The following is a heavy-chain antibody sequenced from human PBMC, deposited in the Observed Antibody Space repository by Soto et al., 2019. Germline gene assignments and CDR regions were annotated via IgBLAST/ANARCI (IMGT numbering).Heavy chain of an antibody. CDR2: IYHSGST. V-gene: IGHV4-30-2*01. CDR1: GGSISSGGYS. Sequence: PSETLSLTCAVSGGSISSGGYSWSWIRQPPGKGLEWIGYIYHSGSTYYNPSLKSRVTISVDRSKNQFSLKLSSVTAADTAVYYCARENFGYSSGWGSFDYWGQGTLVTVSS. D-gene: IGHD6-19*01. J-gene: IGHJ4*02. CDR3: ARENFGYSSGWGSFDY.